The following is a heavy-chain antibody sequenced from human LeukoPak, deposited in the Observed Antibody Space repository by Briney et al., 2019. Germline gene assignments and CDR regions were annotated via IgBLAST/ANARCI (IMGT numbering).Heavy chain of an antibody. V-gene: IGHV3-30*18. J-gene: IGHJ5*02. CDR3: AKGPRAITGGPLDP. CDR2: VSFDGSDE. Sequence: PGRSLRLSCAASGFNFTNYGMHWVRQAPGKGLEWVAVVSFDGSDEYYVDSVRGRFTVSRDNSKNTLYLQMNSLRAEDTAVYYCAKGPRAITGGPLDPWGQGTLGTVSS. CDR1: GFNFTNYG. D-gene: IGHD1-14*01.